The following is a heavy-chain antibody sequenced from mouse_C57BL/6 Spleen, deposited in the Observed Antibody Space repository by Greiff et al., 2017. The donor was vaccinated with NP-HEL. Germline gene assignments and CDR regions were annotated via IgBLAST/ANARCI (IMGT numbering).Heavy chain of an antibody. J-gene: IGHJ2*01. Sequence: EVQLVESGGGLVKPGGSLKLSCAASGFTFSSYAMSWVRQTPEKRLEWVATISDGGSYTYYPDNVKGRFTISRDNAKNNLYLQMSHLKSEDTAMYYCARGQFITTVVAPVFDYWGQGTTLTVSS. CDR1: GFTFSSYA. CDR3: ARGQFITTVVAPVFDY. D-gene: IGHD1-1*01. CDR2: ISDGGSYT. V-gene: IGHV5-4*01.